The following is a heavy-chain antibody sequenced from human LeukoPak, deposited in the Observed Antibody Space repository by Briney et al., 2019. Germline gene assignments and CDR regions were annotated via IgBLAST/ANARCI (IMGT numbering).Heavy chain of an antibody. CDR2: IIPIFGTA. Sequence: SVKVSCKASGGTFSSYAISWVRQAPGQGLEWMGGIIPIFGTANYAQKFQGRVTITADKSTSTAYMELSSLRSEDTAVYYCARDYGSGSYSIFDYWGQGTLVTVSS. CDR1: GGTFSSYA. CDR3: ARDYGSGSYSIFDY. V-gene: IGHV1-69*06. D-gene: IGHD3-10*01. J-gene: IGHJ4*02.